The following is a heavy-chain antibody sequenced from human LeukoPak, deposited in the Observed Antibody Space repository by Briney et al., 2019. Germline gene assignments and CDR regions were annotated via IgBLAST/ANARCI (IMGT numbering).Heavy chain of an antibody. CDR1: GFTFSSYA. J-gene: IGHJ4*02. CDR2: ISGSGGGT. D-gene: IGHD4-17*01. Sequence: SGGSLRLSCAASGFTFSSYAMSWVRQAPGKVLEWVSAISGSGGGTYYADSVKGRFTISRDNSKNTLYLQMNSLRAEDTAVYYCAKGGPYGSNFDYWGQGTLVTVSS. V-gene: IGHV3-23*01. CDR3: AKGGPYGSNFDY.